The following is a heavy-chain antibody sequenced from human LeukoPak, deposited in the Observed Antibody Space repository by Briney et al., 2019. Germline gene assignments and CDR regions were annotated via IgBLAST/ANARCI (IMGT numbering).Heavy chain of an antibody. J-gene: IGHJ5*02. CDR1: GGSFSGYY. CDR3: ARDAGHYVWGSYRSRWFDP. CDR2: INHSGST. V-gene: IGHV4-34*01. Sequence: PSETLSLTCAVYGGSFSGYYWSWIRQPPGKGLEWIGEINHSGSTNYNPSLKSRVTISVDTSKNQFSLKLSSVTAADTAVYYCARDAGHYVWGSYRSRWFDPWGQGTLVTVSS. D-gene: IGHD3-16*02.